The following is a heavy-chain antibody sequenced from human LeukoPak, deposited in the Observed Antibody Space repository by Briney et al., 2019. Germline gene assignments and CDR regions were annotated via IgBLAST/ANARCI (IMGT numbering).Heavy chain of an antibody. CDR1: GFTFSNYG. D-gene: IGHD5/OR15-5a*01. CDR2: IRYDGSIK. J-gene: IGHJ6*03. Sequence: GGSLRLSCAASGFTFSNYGMHWVRQAPGKGLEWVAFIRYDGSIKYYADSVKGRFTISRDNSKNTLYLQMNSLGAEDTAVYYCAKDTVKVSTIRRVPHYMDVWGKGTTVTISS. V-gene: IGHV3-30*02. CDR3: AKDTVKVSTIRRVPHYMDV.